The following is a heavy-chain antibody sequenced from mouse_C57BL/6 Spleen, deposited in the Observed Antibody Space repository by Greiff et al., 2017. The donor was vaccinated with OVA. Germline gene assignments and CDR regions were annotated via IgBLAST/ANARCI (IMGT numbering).Heavy chain of an antibody. Sequence: EVQVVESGGGLVQSGRSLRLSCATSGFTFSDFYMEWARTFPGKGLSWIAASRNKANDYTTEYSASVKGRFIVSRDTSQSILYLQMNTLRAEDTAMYYCARDARGYAMDYWGQGTSVTVSS. J-gene: IGHJ4*01. CDR3: ARDARGYAMDY. V-gene: IGHV7-1*01. CDR2: SRNKANDYTT. CDR1: GFTFSDFY. D-gene: IGHD3-3*01.